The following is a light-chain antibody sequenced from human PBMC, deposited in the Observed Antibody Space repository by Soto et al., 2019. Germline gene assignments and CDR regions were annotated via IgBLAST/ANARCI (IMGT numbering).Light chain of an antibody. J-gene: IGLJ2*01. Sequence: QSVLTQPPSASGSPGQSVTISCTGSRSDLGGYNYVSWYQQHPGKAPKLMVYDVDKRPSGVSHRFSGSKSGNTASLTVTGLQAEDEADYYCSSYGGSSNWGVVCGGGTKLTVL. V-gene: IGLV2-8*01. CDR1: RSDLGGYNY. CDR2: DVD. CDR3: SSYGGSSNWGVV.